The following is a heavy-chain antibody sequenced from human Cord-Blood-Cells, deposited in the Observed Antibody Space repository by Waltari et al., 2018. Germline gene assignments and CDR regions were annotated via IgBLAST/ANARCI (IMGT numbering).Heavy chain of an antibody. D-gene: IGHD2-2*01. V-gene: IGHV3-66*01. CDR2: IYSGGIT. J-gene: IGHJ4*02. Sequence: EVQLVESGGGLVQPGGSLRLSCAASGFTVSSNYMSWARQAPGKGLEWVSVIYSGGITYYADSVKGRFTISRDNSKNTLYLQMNSLRAEDTAVYYCARARGYCSSTSCYPFDYWGQGTLVTVSS. CDR3: ARARGYCSSTSCYPFDY. CDR1: GFTVSSNY.